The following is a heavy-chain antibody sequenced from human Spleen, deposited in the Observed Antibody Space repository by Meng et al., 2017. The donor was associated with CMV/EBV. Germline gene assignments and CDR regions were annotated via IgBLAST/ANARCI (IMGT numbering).Heavy chain of an antibody. J-gene: IGHJ5*02. V-gene: IGHV3-21*04. CDR1: GFTFSSYS. CDR3: ARVIGNWYNWFDP. D-gene: IGHD1-1*01. CDR2: ISSSSSYI. Sequence: GGSLRLSCAASGFTFSSYSMNWVRQAPGKGLEWVSSISSSSSYIYYADSVKGRFTISRDNAKNSLYLQMNSLRAEDTALYYCARVIGNWYNWFDPWGQGTLVTVSS.